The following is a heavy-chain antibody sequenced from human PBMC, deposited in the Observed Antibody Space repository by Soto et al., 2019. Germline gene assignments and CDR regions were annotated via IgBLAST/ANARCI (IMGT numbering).Heavy chain of an antibody. J-gene: IGHJ4*02. Sequence: QITLKESGPTLVKPTQTLTLTCNFSGFSFSNNGEGVGWVRQAPGKALEWLALISWDGEKRYSPYLKTRLTISKDTSKDQVVLRMTNVESVDTATYFCGHRRGGGYWGYDYLDHWGQGILVSVSS. V-gene: IGHV2-5*02. D-gene: IGHD5-12*01. CDR3: GHRRGGGYWGYDYLDH. CDR1: GFSFSNNGEG. CDR2: ISWDGEK.